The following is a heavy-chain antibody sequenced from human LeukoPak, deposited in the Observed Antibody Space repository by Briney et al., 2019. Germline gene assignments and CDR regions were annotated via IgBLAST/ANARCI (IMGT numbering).Heavy chain of an antibody. V-gene: IGHV4-61*08. D-gene: IGHD6-6*01. Sequence: PSETLSLTCTVSGGSISSGGYYWSWIRQPPGKGLEWIGYIYYSGSTNYNPSLKSRVTISVDTSKNQFSLKLSSVTAADTAVYYCARAELFHYFDYWGQGTLVTVSS. J-gene: IGHJ4*02. CDR3: ARAELFHYFDY. CDR1: GGSISSGGYY. CDR2: IYYSGST.